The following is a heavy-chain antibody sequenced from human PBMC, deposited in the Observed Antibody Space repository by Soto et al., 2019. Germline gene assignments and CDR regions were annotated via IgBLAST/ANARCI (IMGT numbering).Heavy chain of an antibody. D-gene: IGHD6-13*01. J-gene: IGHJ6*02. CDR1: GGTFSSYA. CDR3: AREDGCRYSSSCFMDV. V-gene: IGHV1-69*13. Sequence: SVKVSCKASGGTFSSYAISWVRQAPGQGLEWMGGIIPIFGTANYAQKFQGRVTITADESTSTAYMELSSLRSEDTAVYYCAREDGCRYSSSCFMDVWGQGTTVTVSS. CDR2: IIPIFGTA.